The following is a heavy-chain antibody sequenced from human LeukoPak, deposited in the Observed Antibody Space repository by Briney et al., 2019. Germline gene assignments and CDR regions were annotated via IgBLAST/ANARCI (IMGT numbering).Heavy chain of an antibody. D-gene: IGHD4-17*01. Sequence: SETLSLTCAVYGGSFSGYYWSWIRQPPRKGLEWIGEINHSGSTNYNPSLKSRVTISVDTSKNQFSLKLSSVTAADTAVYYCARGQKTYGDYEYYFDYWGQGTLVTVSS. CDR3: ARGQKTYGDYEYYFDY. CDR2: INHSGST. J-gene: IGHJ4*02. CDR1: GGSFSGYY. V-gene: IGHV4-34*01.